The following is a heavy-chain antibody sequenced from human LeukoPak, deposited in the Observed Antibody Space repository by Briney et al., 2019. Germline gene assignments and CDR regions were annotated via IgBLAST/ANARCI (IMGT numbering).Heavy chain of an antibody. Sequence: SVKVSCKASGGTFSSYAISWVRQAPGQGLEWMGRIIPIFGIANYAQKFQGRVTITADKSTSTAYMELSSLRSEDTAVYYCARLWDHDSSGSLGYWGQGTLVTVSS. CDR2: IIPIFGIA. V-gene: IGHV1-69*04. D-gene: IGHD3-22*01. J-gene: IGHJ4*02. CDR3: ARLWDHDSSGSLGY. CDR1: GGTFSSYA.